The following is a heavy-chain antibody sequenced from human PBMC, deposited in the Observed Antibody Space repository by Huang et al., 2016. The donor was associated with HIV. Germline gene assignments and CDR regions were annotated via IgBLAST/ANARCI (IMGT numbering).Heavy chain of an antibody. CDR1: GFKLSCFG. J-gene: IGHJ4*02. D-gene: IGHD2-15*01. V-gene: IGHV3-30*18. CDR2: ISYDGRSQ. Sequence: QVHLVESGGGVVQPGGSLRLSCEASGFKLSCFGMNWVRQAPGKGLEWVSVISYDGRSQFYTYSVKGRFTISRDNSDNTLSLQMKGLRPDDTAVYYCAKESRWFSDFDHWGQGVLVSVSS. CDR3: AKESRWFSDFDH.